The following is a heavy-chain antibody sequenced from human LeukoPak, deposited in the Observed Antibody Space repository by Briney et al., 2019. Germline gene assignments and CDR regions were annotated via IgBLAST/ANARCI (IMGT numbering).Heavy chain of an antibody. Sequence: PSETLSLTCTVSGGSISSYYRSWIRQPAGKGLEWIGRIYTSGSTNYNPSPKSRVTMSVDTSKTQFCLKRSSVTAANTPVYYCARDDGYNWNDYWGQGTLVTVSS. CDR1: GGSISSYY. J-gene: IGHJ4*02. CDR3: ARDDGYNWNDY. CDR2: IYTSGST. V-gene: IGHV4-4*07. D-gene: IGHD1-1*01.